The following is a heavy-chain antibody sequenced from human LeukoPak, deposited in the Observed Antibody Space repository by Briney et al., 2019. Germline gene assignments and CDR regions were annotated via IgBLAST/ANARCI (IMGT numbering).Heavy chain of an antibody. CDR3: ARAETLAAIYFDF. D-gene: IGHD6-25*01. J-gene: IGHJ4*02. V-gene: IGHV4-59*01. Sequence: PSETLSLTCSVCAGSISPYYWSWFRQPPGKGLEWIGDIFHSGITTYNPSLKSRVTISLDSSKNQFFLRLTSVTAADTAMYYCARAETLAAIYFDFWGQGSLVTVSS. CDR1: AGSISPYY. CDR2: IFHSGIT.